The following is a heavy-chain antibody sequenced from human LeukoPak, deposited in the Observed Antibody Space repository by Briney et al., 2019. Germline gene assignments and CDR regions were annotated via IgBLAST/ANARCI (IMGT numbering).Heavy chain of an antibody. V-gene: IGHV3-48*01. CDR2: ISSSSSTI. CDR3: ARDSPQALAILHAFDI. Sequence: PGGSLRLSCAASGFTFSSYTMNWVRQAPGKGLEWVSKISSSSSTIYYADSVKGRFTISRDNAKNSLYLQMNSLRAEDRAVYYCARDSPQALAILHAFDIWGHGTMVTVSS. D-gene: IGHD5-12*01. CDR1: GFTFSSYT. J-gene: IGHJ3*02.